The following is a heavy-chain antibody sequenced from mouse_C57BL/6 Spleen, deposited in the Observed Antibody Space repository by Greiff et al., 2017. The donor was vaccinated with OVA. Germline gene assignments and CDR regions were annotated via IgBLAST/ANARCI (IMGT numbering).Heavy chain of an antibody. Sequence: QVQLKQSGAELVRPGASVKLSCKASGYTFTDYYINWVKQRPAQGLEWIARIYPGSGNTYYNEKFKGKATLTADKSSSTAYMQLSSLTSEDSAVSFCARNYGRSYEDMDVWGTGTTVTVSS. CDR3: ARNYGRSYEDMDV. V-gene: IGHV1-76*01. D-gene: IGHD1-1*01. CDR2: IYPGSGNT. CDR1: GYTFTDYY. J-gene: IGHJ1*03.